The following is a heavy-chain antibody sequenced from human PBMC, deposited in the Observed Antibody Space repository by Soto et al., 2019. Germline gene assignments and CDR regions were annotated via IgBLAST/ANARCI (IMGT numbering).Heavy chain of an antibody. V-gene: IGHV3-53*01. CDR2: IYSGGTT. D-gene: IGHD3-10*01. J-gene: IGHJ5*02. CDR3: AKLGPYGSESYSFRYNWIDP. CDR1: GFSVSSSH. Sequence: EVQLVDSGGGLIQPGGSLRLSCAASGFSVSSSHMIWVRQAPGKGLEWVSVIYSGGTTYYAVSVKGRFTISRDESKYTVYVQMDRLGTEGPAVYHCAKLGPYGSESYSFRYNWIDPWGQGTLVTVSS.